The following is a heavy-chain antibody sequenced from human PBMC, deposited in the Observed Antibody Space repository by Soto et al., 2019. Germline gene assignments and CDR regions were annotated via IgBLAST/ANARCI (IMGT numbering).Heavy chain of an antibody. Sequence: QVQLVESGGGVVQPGRSLRLSCAASGFTFSSYGMHWVRQAPGKGLEWVAVISYDGGNKYYADSVKGRFTISRDNSKNTLYLQMNSLRAEDTAVYYCAKDRTQRGPYCSSTSCYTGGYFDYWGQGTLVTVSS. D-gene: IGHD2-2*02. CDR3: AKDRTQRGPYCSSTSCYTGGYFDY. J-gene: IGHJ4*02. CDR2: ISYDGGNK. CDR1: GFTFSSYG. V-gene: IGHV3-30*18.